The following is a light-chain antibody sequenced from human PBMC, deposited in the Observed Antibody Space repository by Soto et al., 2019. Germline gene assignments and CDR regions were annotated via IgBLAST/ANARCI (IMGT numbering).Light chain of an antibody. V-gene: IGKV3-20*01. CDR1: QSIFNNY. Sequence: EIVLTQSPGTLSLSPRERATLSCRASQSIFNNYLAWYQQKPGQAPRLLFYGASFRATGIPDRFSGSGSGTDFNLTISRLEPEDFAVYYCQQYGGSPFTFGQGTRLEIK. CDR2: GAS. J-gene: IGKJ2*01. CDR3: QQYGGSPFT.